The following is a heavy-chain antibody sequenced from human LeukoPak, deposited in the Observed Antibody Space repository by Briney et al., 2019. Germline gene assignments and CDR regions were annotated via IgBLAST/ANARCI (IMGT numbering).Heavy chain of an antibody. Sequence: SETLSLTCTVSGGSISSYYWSWIRQPPGKGLEWIGYIYYSGSTNYNPSLKSRVTISVDTSKNQFSLKLSSVTAADTAVYYCARDHYYDSSGYYSNWFDPWGQGTLVTVSS. CDR2: IYYSGST. D-gene: IGHD3-22*01. J-gene: IGHJ5*02. CDR1: GGSISSYY. V-gene: IGHV4-59*12. CDR3: ARDHYYDSSGYYSNWFDP.